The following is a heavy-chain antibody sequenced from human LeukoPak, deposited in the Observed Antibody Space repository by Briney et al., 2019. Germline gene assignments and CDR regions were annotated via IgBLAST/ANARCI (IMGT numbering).Heavy chain of an antibody. CDR1: GYTFTSYY. Sequence: ASVKVSWKASGYTFTSYYMHWVRQAPGQGLEWMGIINPSGGSTSYAQKFQGRVTMTRDTSTSTVYMELSSLRSEDTAVYYCAREESGDYFDYWGQGTLVTVSS. CDR3: AREESGDYFDY. D-gene: IGHD3-10*01. V-gene: IGHV1-46*01. CDR2: INPSGGST. J-gene: IGHJ4*02.